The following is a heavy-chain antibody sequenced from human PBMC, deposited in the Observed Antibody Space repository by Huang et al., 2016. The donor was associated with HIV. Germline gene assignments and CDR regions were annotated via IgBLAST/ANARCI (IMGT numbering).Heavy chain of an antibody. Sequence: EVQLVQSGAEVKKPGESLKISCKGSGYRFRSNWIGWVGQMPGKGVEWMGIIYPGDSDTRYSPSFQGQVTISADKSINTAYLQWSSLKASDTAMYYCARLIGSPSFYYGLDVWGQGTTVTVSS. CDR2: IYPGDSDT. V-gene: IGHV5-51*01. CDR3: ARLIGSPSFYYGLDV. CDR1: GYRFRSNW. J-gene: IGHJ6*02. D-gene: IGHD3-10*01.